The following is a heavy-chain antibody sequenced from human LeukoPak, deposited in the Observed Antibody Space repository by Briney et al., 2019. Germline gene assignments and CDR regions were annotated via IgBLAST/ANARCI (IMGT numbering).Heavy chain of an antibody. D-gene: IGHD2/OR15-2a*01. V-gene: IGHV4-34*01. CDR1: GGSFGGYY. CDR2: INHSGST. Sequence: SETLSLTCAVYGGSFGGYYWSWIRQPPGKGLEWIGEINHSGSTNYNPSLKSRVTISVDTSKNQFSLKLSSVTAADTAVYYCARGNIGPYYLDYWGQGTLVTVSS. CDR3: ARGNIGPYYLDY. J-gene: IGHJ4*02.